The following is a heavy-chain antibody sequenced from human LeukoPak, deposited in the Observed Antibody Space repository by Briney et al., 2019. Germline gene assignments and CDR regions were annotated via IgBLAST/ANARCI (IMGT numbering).Heavy chain of an antibody. CDR3: AKASLDYGSPWDI. CDR2: IRYDGSNK. D-gene: IGHD4-17*01. J-gene: IGHJ3*02. CDR1: GFTFSSYA. Sequence: GRSLRLSCAASGFTFSSYAMHWVRQAPGKGLEWVAFIRYDGSNKYYADSVKGRFTISRDNSKNTLYLQMNSLRAEDTAVYYCAKASLDYGSPWDIWGQGTMVTVSS. V-gene: IGHV3-30*02.